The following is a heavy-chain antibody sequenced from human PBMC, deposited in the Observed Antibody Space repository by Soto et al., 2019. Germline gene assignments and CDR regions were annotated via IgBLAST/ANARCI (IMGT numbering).Heavy chain of an antibody. V-gene: IGHV1-69*12. D-gene: IGHD3-3*01. Sequence: QVQLVQSGAEVKKPGSSVKVSCKASGGTFSNYAISWVRQAPGQGLEWMGEIIPIFTTTHYAQKFQGRVTIIADESTSTAYMALRSLRSEDTAVYYCARATIYGVIIYAMDVWGQGPTVTVSS. CDR3: ARATIYGVIIYAMDV. J-gene: IGHJ6*02. CDR2: IIPIFTTT. CDR1: GGTFSNYA.